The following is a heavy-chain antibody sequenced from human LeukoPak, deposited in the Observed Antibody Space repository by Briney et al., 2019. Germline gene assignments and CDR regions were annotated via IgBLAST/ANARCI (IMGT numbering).Heavy chain of an antibody. CDR3: ARDMVSTWPYFYSYYYMDV. CDR1: GASITTYS. V-gene: IGHV4-4*07. Sequence: SEALSLTCTVSGASITTYSWNWIRQPAGKGLEWIGRIHGNGSTNYNPSLKSRVTMSFDTSKIQFSLKLPSVPAAAPALYYCARDMVSTWPYFYSYYYMDVWGQGTTVAVSS. D-gene: IGHD6-13*01. J-gene: IGHJ6*03. CDR2: IHGNGST.